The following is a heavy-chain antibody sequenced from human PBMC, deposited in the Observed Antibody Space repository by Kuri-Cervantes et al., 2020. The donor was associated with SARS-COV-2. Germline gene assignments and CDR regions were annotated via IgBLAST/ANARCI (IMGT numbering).Heavy chain of an antibody. J-gene: IGHJ4*02. D-gene: IGHD6-13*01. Sequence: ESLKISCAASGFTFSSYSMNWVRQPPGKGLEWIGSIYYSGSTYYNPSLKSRVTMSVDTSKNQFSLKLSSVTAVDTAVYYCARRDSSSWAIDYWGQGTLVTVSS. V-gene: IGHV4-39*07. CDR3: ARRDSSSWAIDY. CDR2: IYYSGST. CDR1: GFTFSSYS.